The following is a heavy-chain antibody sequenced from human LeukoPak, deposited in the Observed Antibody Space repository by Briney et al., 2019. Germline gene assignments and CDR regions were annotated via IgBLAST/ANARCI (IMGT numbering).Heavy chain of an antibody. D-gene: IGHD6-13*01. CDR2: IYSGGST. CDR3: ARANGGSSWPKQFDY. CDR1: GFTVSSNY. Sequence: PGGSLRLSCAASGFTVSSNYISWVRQAPGKGLEWVSVIYSGGSTYYADSVKGRFTISRDNSKNTLYLQMNSLRAEDTAVYYCARANGGSSWPKQFDYWGQGTLVTVSS. V-gene: IGHV3-66*01. J-gene: IGHJ4*02.